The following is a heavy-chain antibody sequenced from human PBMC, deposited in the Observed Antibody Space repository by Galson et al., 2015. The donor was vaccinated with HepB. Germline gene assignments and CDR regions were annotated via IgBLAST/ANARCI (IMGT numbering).Heavy chain of an antibody. CDR3: ARQGYSSGWYGNWFDP. Sequence: LSLTCTVSGGSISSSSHFWAWIRQPPGKGLEWIGSIYYSGSTYYNPSLKSRVTISVDTSKNQFSLKLRSVTAADTTVYYCARQGYSSGWYGNWFDPWGQGTLVIVSS. CDR1: GGSISSSSHF. J-gene: IGHJ5*02. CDR2: IYYSGST. V-gene: IGHV4-39*01. D-gene: IGHD6-19*01.